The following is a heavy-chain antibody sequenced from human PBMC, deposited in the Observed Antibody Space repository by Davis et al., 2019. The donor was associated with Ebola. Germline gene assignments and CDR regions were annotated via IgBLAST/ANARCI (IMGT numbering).Heavy chain of an antibody. CDR2: ISYTGST. D-gene: IGHD5-24*01. CDR3: ARARRDGYTGVAFDI. Sequence: SETLSLTCTVSGGSISTDYWSWIRQPPGKGLEWIGYISYTGSTNYNPSLKSRVSISLDTSKNQFSLKLSSVPAADTAVYYCARARRDGYTGVAFDIWGQGTVVTVSS. J-gene: IGHJ3*02. CDR1: GGSISTDY. V-gene: IGHV4-59*01.